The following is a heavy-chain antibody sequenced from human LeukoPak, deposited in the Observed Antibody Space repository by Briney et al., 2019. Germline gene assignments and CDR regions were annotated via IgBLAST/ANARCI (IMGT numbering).Heavy chain of an antibody. CDR2: IYYSGST. V-gene: IGHV4-39*01. CDR1: GGSISSSSYY. CDR3: RLMVYAQYMDV. J-gene: IGHJ6*03. Sequence: PSETLSLTCTVSGGSISSSSYYWGWIRQPPGKGLEWIGSIYYSGSTYYNPSLKSRVTISVDTSKNQFSLKLSSVTAADTAVYYCRLMVYAQYMDVWGKGTTVTVSS. D-gene: IGHD2-8*01.